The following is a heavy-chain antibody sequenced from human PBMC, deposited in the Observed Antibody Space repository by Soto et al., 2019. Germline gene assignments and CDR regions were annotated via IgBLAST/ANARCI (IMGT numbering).Heavy chain of an antibody. V-gene: IGHV5-51*01. D-gene: IGHD4-4*01. CDR3: ARFSEFEDYISWFDP. Sequence: PRESLKISCKASGYSFTNYWIGWVRQKPGEGLEWMGIVYPGDSDTRYSPSSKGRVTISADKSTSTAYLQWSRLKASDTAMYYCARFSEFEDYISWFDPWGQGTLVTVSS. CDR1: GYSFTNYW. J-gene: IGHJ5*02. CDR2: VYPGDSDT.